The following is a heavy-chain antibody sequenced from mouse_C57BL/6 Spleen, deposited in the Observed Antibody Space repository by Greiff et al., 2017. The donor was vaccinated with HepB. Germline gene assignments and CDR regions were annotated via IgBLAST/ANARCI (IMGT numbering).Heavy chain of an antibody. J-gene: IGHJ4*01. V-gene: IGHV1-64*01. CDR3: AREFITTVVAYYYAMDY. CDR1: GYTFTSYW. Sequence: VQLQQPGAELVKPGASVKLSCKASGYTFTSYWMHWVKQRPGQGLEWIGMIHPNSGSTNYNEKFKSKATLTVDKSSSTAYMQLSSLTSEDSAVYYCAREFITTVVAYYYAMDYWGQGTSVTVSS. D-gene: IGHD1-1*01. CDR2: IHPNSGST.